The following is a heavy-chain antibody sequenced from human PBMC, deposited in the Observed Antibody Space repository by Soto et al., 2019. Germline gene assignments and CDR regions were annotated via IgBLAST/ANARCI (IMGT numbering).Heavy chain of an antibody. CDR3: ARDGYEILTGYAIRFAY. Sequence: SETRSHTWSGSGGSSSRDYWSGSREPPGKGLEWIGDIYYSGSTNCNPSLKSRVTISVDTSKNQFSLKLSSVTAADTAVDYCARDGYEILTGYAIRFAYSGQRTLVTVS. V-gene: IGHV4-59*01. D-gene: IGHD3-9*01. CDR1: GGSSSRDY. CDR2: IYYSGST. J-gene: IGHJ4*02.